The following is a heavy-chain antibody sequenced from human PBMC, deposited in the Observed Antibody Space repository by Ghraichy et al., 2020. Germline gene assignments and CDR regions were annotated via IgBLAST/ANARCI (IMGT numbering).Heavy chain of an antibody. D-gene: IGHD3-9*01. CDR1: GFTFSSYW. V-gene: IGHV3-7*01. J-gene: IGHJ6*02. Sequence: LSLTCAASGFTFSSYWMSWVRQAPGKGLEWVANIKEDGSEKYYVDSVKGRFTISRDNAKNSLYLQMNSLRAEDTAVYYCAREVSDYDIFGRPIRDLGGMDVWGQGTTVTVSS. CDR3: AREVSDYDIFGRPIRDLGGMDV. CDR2: IKEDGSEK.